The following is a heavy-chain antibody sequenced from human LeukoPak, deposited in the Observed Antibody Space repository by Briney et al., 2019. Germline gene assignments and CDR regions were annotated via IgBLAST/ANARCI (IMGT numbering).Heavy chain of an antibody. CDR3: AKGVYYTSDDFDY. J-gene: IGHJ4*02. V-gene: IGHV3-53*01. CDR2: IYSGGST. D-gene: IGHD3-10*01. Sequence: GGSLRLSCAASGFTVSNNYMSWVRQAPGKGLEWVSVIYSGGSTYYTDSVKGRFTISRDTSKNTLYLQVNSLRDEDTAVYYCAKGVYYTSDDFDYWGQGTLVTVSS. CDR1: GFTVSNNY.